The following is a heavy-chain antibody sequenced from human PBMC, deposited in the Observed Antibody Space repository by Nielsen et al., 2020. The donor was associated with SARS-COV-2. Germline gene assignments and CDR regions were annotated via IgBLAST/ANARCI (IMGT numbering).Heavy chain of an antibody. CDR2: INHSGSA. CDR1: GGSFSGYY. J-gene: IGHJ4*02. D-gene: IGHD4-17*01. V-gene: IGHV4-34*01. CDR3: ARGHYGDYVD. Sequence: SETLSLTRAVYGGSFSGYYKTWIRQPPGKGLEWIGEINHSGSAKYLNSRVTISVDTSKSQLYLKLTSVTAADTAVYYCARGHYGDYVDWGQGTLVTVSS.